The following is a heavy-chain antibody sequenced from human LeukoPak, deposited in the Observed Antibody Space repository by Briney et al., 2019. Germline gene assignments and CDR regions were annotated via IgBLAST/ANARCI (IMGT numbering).Heavy chain of an antibody. V-gene: IGHV3-7*03. D-gene: IGHD3-3*01. CDR3: ARDGDITIFGVVDY. J-gene: IGHJ4*02. Sequence: PGGSLRLSCAASGFTFSRYWMSWVRQAPGKGLEWMANIKQDGSEKYYVDSVKGRFTISRDNAKNSLYLQMNSLRAEDTAVYHCARDGDITIFGVVDYWGQGTLVTVSS. CDR1: GFTFSRYW. CDR2: IKQDGSEK.